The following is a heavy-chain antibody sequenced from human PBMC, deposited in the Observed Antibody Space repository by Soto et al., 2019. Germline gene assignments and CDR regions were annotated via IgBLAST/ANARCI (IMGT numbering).Heavy chain of an antibody. Sequence: QVQLVESGGGFVKTSGSLTLACGGSGFTFSDYYMSWVRQAPGKGLEWVAYIRSSGNTIYYADSVKGRFTISRDNAKNSVFLQMSNLRAEDTALYFCAKMSSENYYDPVFSWGQGTLVTVSS. CDR1: GFTFSDYY. V-gene: IGHV3-11*01. D-gene: IGHD3-22*01. CDR2: IRSSGNTI. CDR3: AKMSSENYYDPVFS. J-gene: IGHJ4*02.